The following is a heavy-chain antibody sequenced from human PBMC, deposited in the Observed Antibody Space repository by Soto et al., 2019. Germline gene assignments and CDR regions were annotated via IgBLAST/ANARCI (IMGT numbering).Heavy chain of an antibody. CDR1: GFTFSSSV. CDR2: FSGYSGNT. D-gene: IGHD2-8*01. CDR3: VRRNGRPNYFFDY. J-gene: IGHJ4*02. V-gene: IGHV3-23*01. Sequence: GGSLRLSCAASGFTFSSSVMSWVRQAPGKGLEWISTFSGYSGNTYYAESMKGRFTISRNNSKNTLYLQVNNLRAEETAIYYCVRRNGRPNYFFDYWGQGTLVTVSS.